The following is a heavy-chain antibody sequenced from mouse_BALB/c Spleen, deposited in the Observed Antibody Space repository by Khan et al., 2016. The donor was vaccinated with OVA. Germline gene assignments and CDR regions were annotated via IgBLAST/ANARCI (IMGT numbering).Heavy chain of an antibody. J-gene: IGHJ3*01. CDR1: GYTFTSYT. CDR2: INPSNDYT. CDR3: TREGPYDGNYGAWFAY. V-gene: IGHV1-4*01. D-gene: IGHD2-10*01. Sequence: QVQLKQSGAELARPGASVKMSCKASGYTFTSYTMHWVKQRPGQGLEWIGYINPSNDYTNYNQQFKDKATLTADKSSSTAYMQLSSLTSEDSAFDYCTREGPYDGNYGAWFAYWGQGTLVTVSA.